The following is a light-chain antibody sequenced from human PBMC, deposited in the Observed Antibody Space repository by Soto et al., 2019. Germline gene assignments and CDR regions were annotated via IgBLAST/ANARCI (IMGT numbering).Light chain of an antibody. CDR1: SSNIGSNY. CDR3: ATWDGSLSGYV. Sequence: QSALTQPPSASGTPGQRVTISCSGSSSNIGSNYVFWYQQLPGTAPKLLIYRNDQRPSGVPDRFSGSKSGTSASLAISGLRSEDEADYYCATWDGSLSGYVFGTGTKVTVL. J-gene: IGLJ1*01. CDR2: RND. V-gene: IGLV1-47*01.